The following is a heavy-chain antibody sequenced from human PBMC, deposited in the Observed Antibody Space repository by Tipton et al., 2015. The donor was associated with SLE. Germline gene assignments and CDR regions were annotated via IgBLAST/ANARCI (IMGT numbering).Heavy chain of an antibody. CDR3: ARAGEGVFDY. J-gene: IGHJ4*02. CDR1: GGSVSSTTYY. D-gene: IGHD3-10*01. CDR2: IYTSGST. Sequence: TLSLTCTVSGGSVSSTTYYWSWIRQPAGKGLEWTGRIYTSGSTSYNPSLKSRVTISVDTSKNQFSLKLSSVTAADTAVYYCARAGEGVFDYWGQGTLVTVSS. V-gene: IGHV4-61*02.